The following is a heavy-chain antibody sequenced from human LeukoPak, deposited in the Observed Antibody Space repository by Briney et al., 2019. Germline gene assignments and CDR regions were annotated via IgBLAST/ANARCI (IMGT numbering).Heavy chain of an antibody. CDR1: GGSISSSSFY. Sequence: SSETLSLTCTVSGGSISSSSFYWGWIRQPPGKGLQWIGGIFYSWSAYYSPSLKSRVTISVDTSQNQFSLKLTSVTAADTAVYYCARLGWGDAFDIWGQGTMVTVSS. CDR2: IFYSWSA. J-gene: IGHJ3*02. V-gene: IGHV4-39*01. CDR3: ARLGWGDAFDI. D-gene: IGHD1-26*01.